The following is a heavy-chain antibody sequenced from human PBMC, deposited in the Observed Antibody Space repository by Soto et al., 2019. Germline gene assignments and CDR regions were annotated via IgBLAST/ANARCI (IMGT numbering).Heavy chain of an antibody. D-gene: IGHD6-13*01. CDR3: AKKISDGTVAWFDP. J-gene: IGHJ5*02. Sequence: ELQLLESGGDLVQPGGSLRLSCAASGFTFSNCAMSWVRRAPGKGLEWVSAISRRGDLTYYADSVKGRFIISRDNSKNTLFLQMNSLRAEDSAVYYCAKKISDGTVAWFDPWGQGTLVTVSS. CDR2: ISRRGDLT. V-gene: IGHV3-23*01. CDR1: GFTFSNCA.